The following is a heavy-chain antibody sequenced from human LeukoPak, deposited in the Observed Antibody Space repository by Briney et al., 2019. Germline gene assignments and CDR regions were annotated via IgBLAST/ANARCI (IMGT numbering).Heavy chain of an antibody. CDR2: ISYTGST. Sequence: SETLSLTCTVSGGSISGYYWSWIRQPPGKGLEWIGYISYTGSTKYNPSLESRVTISVDTSKKQFALNLSSVTAADTAVYYCAREGDYDSGGYSTFDYWGQGTLVTASS. D-gene: IGHD3-22*01. CDR3: AREGDYDSGGYSTFDY. V-gene: IGHV4-59*01. J-gene: IGHJ4*02. CDR1: GGSISGYY.